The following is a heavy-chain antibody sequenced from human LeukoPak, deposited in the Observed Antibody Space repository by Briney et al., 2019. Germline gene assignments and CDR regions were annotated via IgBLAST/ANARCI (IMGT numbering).Heavy chain of an antibody. V-gene: IGHV4-59*01. CDR3: ANVWYGGNPH. J-gene: IGHJ4*02. CDR2: IYYSGST. Sequence: PSETLSLTCTVSGGSISSYYWSWIRQPPGKGLEWIGYIYYSGSTNYNPSLKSRVTISVDTSKNQFSLKLSSVTAADTAVYFCANVWYGGNPHWGQGTLVTVSS. CDR1: GGSISSYY. D-gene: IGHD4-23*01.